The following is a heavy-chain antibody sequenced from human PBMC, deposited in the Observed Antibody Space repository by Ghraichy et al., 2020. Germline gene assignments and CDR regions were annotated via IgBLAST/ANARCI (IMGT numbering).Heavy chain of an antibody. V-gene: IGHV3-7*03. J-gene: IGHJ4*02. CDR3: ARGGGTMIVVVITTIDY. Sequence: GGSLRLSCAASGFTFSSYWMSWVRQAPGKGLEWVANIKQDGSEKYYVDSVKGRFTISRDNAKNSLYLQMNSLRAEDTAVYYCARGGGTMIVVVITTIDYWGQGTLGTVSS. CDR2: IKQDGSEK. CDR1: GFTFSSYW. D-gene: IGHD3-22*01.